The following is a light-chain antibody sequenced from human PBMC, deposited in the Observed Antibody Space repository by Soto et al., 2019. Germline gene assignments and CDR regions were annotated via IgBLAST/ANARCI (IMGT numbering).Light chain of an antibody. CDR1: QSVSNN. V-gene: IGKV3-15*01. CDR3: QQYNAWPPIT. CDR2: YAS. J-gene: IGKJ5*01. Sequence: EIMMTQSPATLSVSPGERATLSCRASQSVSNNLAWYQHKPGQAPRLLIYYASTRATGIPARFSGSGSGTEFTLTISSLQSEDFALYYCQQYNAWPPITFGQGTRLEIK.